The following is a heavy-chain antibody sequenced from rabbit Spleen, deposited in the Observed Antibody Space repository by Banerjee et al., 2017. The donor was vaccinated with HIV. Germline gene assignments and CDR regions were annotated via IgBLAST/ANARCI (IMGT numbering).Heavy chain of an antibody. Sequence: QSLEESGGGLVQPEGSLTLTCTASGSSFSSNYYMCWVRQAPGKGLEWIGCIFSSSDITWYATWAKGRFTISKTSSTTVTLQMTSLAAADTATYFCARAIVPWLGLTRLDLWGPGTLVTVS. CDR1: GSSFSSNYY. V-gene: IGHV1S40*01. CDR3: ARAIVPWLGLTRLDL. J-gene: IGHJ3*01. D-gene: IGHD4-1*01. CDR2: IFSSSDIT.